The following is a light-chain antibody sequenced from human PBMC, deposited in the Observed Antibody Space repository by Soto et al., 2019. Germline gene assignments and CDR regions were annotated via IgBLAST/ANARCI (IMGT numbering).Light chain of an antibody. CDR3: QQYYTTLTWT. V-gene: IGKV4-1*01. CDR2: WAS. J-gene: IGKJ1*01. CDR1: QSVLYSSNNKNY. Sequence: DIVMTQSPDSLAVSLGERATINCKSSQSVLYSSNNKNYLAWYQQKPGQPPKLLIYWASTRESGVPDRFSDSGSGTDFTLTISSLQAEDVAVYYCQQYYTTLTWTFGQGTKVEIK.